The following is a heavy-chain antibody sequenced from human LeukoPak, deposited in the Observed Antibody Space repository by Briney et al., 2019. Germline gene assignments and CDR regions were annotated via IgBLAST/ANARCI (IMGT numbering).Heavy chain of an antibody. D-gene: IGHD5-18*01. CDR2: ISYDGSDK. CDR1: GFTFSSYG. Sequence: GGSLRLSCAASGFTFSSYGMHWVRQAPGKGLEWVAVISYDGSDKYSADSVKGLFTISRDNSKNTLYRQMKSLRAEDTAVYYCAKNAHYQGYSYGGIDYWGQGTLVTVSS. V-gene: IGHV3-30*18. CDR3: AKNAHYQGYSYGGIDY. J-gene: IGHJ4*02.